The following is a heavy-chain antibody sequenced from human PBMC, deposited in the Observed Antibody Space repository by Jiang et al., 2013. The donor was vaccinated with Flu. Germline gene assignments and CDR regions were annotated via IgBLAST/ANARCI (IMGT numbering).Heavy chain of an antibody. CDR3: AGDSDSSGSSWHGLDAFDI. V-gene: IGHV3-30-3*01. CDR1: GFTFSSYA. D-gene: IGHD3-22*01. J-gene: IGHJ3*02. CDR2: ISYDGSNK. Sequence: VVQPGRSLRLSCAASGFTFSSYAMHWVRQAPGKGLEWVAVISYDGSNKYYADSVKGRFTISRDNSKNTLYLQMNSLRAEDTAVYYCAGDSDSSGSSWHGLDAFDIWGQGTMVTVSS.